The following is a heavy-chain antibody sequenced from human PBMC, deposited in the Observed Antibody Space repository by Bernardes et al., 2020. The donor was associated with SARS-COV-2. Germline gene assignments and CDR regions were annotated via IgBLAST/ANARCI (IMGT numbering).Heavy chain of an antibody. D-gene: IGHD1-26*01. CDR3: GRDLVVDY. CDR2: INSDGSTR. J-gene: IGHJ4*02. V-gene: IGHV3-74*01. Sequence: GSPTLSCVVSGFTFSSDWMHWVSQVPGKGLVWVSGINSDGSTRNYADSVKGRFTISRDNAKNTLYMEMNSLRAEDTAVYYCGRDLVVDYWGRGSLVTVTS. CDR1: GFTFSSDW.